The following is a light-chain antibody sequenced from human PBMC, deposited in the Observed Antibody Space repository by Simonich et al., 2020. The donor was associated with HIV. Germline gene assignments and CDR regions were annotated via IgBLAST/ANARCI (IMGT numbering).Light chain of an antibody. V-gene: IGKV3-20*01. J-gene: IGKJ1*01. CDR2: AAS. CDR3: QQYYSYPRT. Sequence: EIVLTQSPGTLSLSPGERATLSCRASQSVSRSYLAWYHPKSGKGPRLLIYAASTLQSGVPSRFSGSGSGTDFTLTISGLQSEDFATYYCQQYYSYPRTFGQGTKVEIK. CDR1: QSVSRSY.